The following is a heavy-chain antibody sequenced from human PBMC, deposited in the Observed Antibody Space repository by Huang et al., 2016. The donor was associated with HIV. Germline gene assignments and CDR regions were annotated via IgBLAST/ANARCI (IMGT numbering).Heavy chain of an antibody. V-gene: IGHV4-34*01. CDR1: GGSFSRYY. Sequence: QVQLQQWGAGLLKPSETLSLTCAVYGGSFSRYYWNWIRQTPGKGLEWIGQINHSGSNNYNPSLKSRVTMAVDTSKNQFSLKLRSVTAADTAVYYCAREVMITFGGPFDSWGQGSLVTVSS. CDR3: AREVMITFGGPFDS. D-gene: IGHD3-16*01. J-gene: IGHJ5*01. CDR2: INHSGSN.